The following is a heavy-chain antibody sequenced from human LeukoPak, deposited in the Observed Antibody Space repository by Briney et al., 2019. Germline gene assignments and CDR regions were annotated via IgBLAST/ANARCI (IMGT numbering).Heavy chain of an antibody. Sequence: ASVKVSCKASGYTFTSYYIHWVRQAPGQGLEWMGIINPSGGSTSYAQKFQGRVTMTRDMSTSTVYMELSSLRSEDTAVYYCARVPWRLQFFDYWGQGTLVTVSS. CDR1: GYTFTSYY. J-gene: IGHJ4*02. V-gene: IGHV1-46*01. CDR2: INPSGGST. D-gene: IGHD5-24*01. CDR3: ARVPWRLQFFDY.